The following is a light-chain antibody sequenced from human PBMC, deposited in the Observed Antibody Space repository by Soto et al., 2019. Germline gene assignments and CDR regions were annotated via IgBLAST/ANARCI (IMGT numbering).Light chain of an antibody. CDR1: QSVTKY. V-gene: IGKV3-11*01. CDR3: QYYTLYSGP. Sequence: EVVLTQSPATLSLSPGERATLSCRASQSVTKYLAWYQQKPGRAPKLLIYGASNLQSGVPARFRGSGSGSDFTLTISSLQPDDIGIYYCQYYTLYSGPFGQGTRV. CDR2: GAS. J-gene: IGKJ1*01.